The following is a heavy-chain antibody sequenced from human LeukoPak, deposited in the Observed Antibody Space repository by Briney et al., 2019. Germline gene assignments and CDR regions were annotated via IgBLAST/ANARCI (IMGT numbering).Heavy chain of an antibody. J-gene: IGHJ4*02. Sequence: GGSLRLSCAASGFTFSGSALHWVRQAPGKGLEWVAFIRYDGSNKYYADSVKGRFTISRDNSKNTLYLQMNSLRAEDTAVYYCAKDRVAVARYFDYWGQGTLVTVSS. D-gene: IGHD6-19*01. CDR1: GFTFSGSA. CDR3: AKDRVAVARYFDY. CDR2: IRYDGSNK. V-gene: IGHV3-30*02.